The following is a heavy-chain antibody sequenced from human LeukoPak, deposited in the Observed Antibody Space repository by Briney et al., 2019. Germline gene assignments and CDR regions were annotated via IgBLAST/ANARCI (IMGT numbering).Heavy chain of an antibody. Sequence: GGSLRLSCAASGFTFSDAWMHWVRQAPGKGLEWVGLIKRRTDGGTSNYAAPEKGRFAISRDDSEDTLFLQMDSLKSEDTGVYYCTTGYTSASHDGYWGQGTLVTVSS. D-gene: IGHD2-15*01. J-gene: IGHJ4*02. CDR3: TTGYTSASHDGY. CDR1: GFTFSDAW. CDR2: IKRRTDGGTS. V-gene: IGHV3-15*07.